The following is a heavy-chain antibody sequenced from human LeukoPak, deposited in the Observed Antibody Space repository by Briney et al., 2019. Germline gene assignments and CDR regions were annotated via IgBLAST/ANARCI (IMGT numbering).Heavy chain of an antibody. D-gene: IGHD5-12*01. CDR3: ASVGGYDPLFDY. CDR2: ISSYDGSNE. J-gene: IGHJ4*02. Sequence: GGSLRLSCAASGFTFSSYAMHWVRQAPGKGLEWVAVISSYDGSNEYYADAVKGRFTISRDNSKNTLYLQMNSLRAEDTGVYYCASVGGYDPLFDYWGQGTLVTVSS. CDR1: GFTFSSYA. V-gene: IGHV3-30-3*01.